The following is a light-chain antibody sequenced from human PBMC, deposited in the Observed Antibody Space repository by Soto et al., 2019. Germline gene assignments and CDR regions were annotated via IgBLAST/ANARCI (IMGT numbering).Light chain of an antibody. CDR2: DAS. V-gene: IGKV3-11*01. Sequence: EIVLTQSPATLSLSPGERATLSCRASQSVSSYLAWYQQKPGQAPRLLIYDASNRATVIPARFSRSGSGTDFTLTISSLEPEDFAVYYCQQRSNWLWTFGQGTKVEIK. CDR3: QQRSNWLWT. CDR1: QSVSSY. J-gene: IGKJ1*01.